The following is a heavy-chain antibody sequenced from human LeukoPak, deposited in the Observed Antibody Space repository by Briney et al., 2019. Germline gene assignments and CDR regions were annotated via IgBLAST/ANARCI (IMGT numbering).Heavy chain of an antibody. J-gene: IGHJ4*02. CDR3: ARAYGSNSNDY. CDR1: GFTVSTNY. D-gene: IGHD6-13*01. Sequence: PGGSLRLSCAASGFTVSTNYMSWVRQAPGKGLEWVSVVYGGSTSYYADSVKGRFTISRDTSKNTVHLQMNSLRTEDTAVYYCARAYGSNSNDYWGQGTLVTVSS. V-gene: IGHV3-66*02. CDR2: VYGGSTS.